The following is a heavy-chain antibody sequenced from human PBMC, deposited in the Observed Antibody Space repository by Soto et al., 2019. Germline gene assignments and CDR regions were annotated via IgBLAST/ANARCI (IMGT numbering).Heavy chain of an antibody. CDR3: ARQVAGTGADYYYYGMDV. Sequence: QVQLQESGPGLVKPSETLSLTCTVSGGSISSYYWSWIRQPPGKGLEWIGYIYYSGSTNYNPSLKSRVTISVDTSKNQFSLKLSSVTAADTAVYCCARQVAGTGADYYYYGMDVWGQGTTVTVSS. D-gene: IGHD6-19*01. CDR1: GGSISSYY. CDR2: IYYSGST. J-gene: IGHJ6*02. V-gene: IGHV4-59*01.